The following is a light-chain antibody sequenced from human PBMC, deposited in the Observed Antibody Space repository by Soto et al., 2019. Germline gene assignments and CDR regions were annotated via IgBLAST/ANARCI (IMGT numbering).Light chain of an antibody. CDR2: DAS. Sequence: EIVLTQSPATLSLSPGERAALSCRASQSVSNYLAWYQQKPGQAPRLLIYDASNRATGIPARFSGGGSGTDFTLTISSLEPEDFALYYCQHRSNWHITFGQGTRLEIK. V-gene: IGKV3-11*01. CDR1: QSVSNY. CDR3: QHRSNWHIT. J-gene: IGKJ5*01.